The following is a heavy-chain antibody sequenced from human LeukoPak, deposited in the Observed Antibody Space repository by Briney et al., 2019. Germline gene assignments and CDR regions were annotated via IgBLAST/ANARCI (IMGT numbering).Heavy chain of an antibody. Sequence: PSETLSLTCTVSGGSISSSSYYWGWIRQPPGKGLEWIGSIYYSGSTYYNPSLKSRVTISVDTSKNQFSLKLSSVTAADTAVYYCARLGITMVRGVMGYYYYMDVWGKGTTVTISS. J-gene: IGHJ6*03. D-gene: IGHD3-10*01. CDR2: IYYSGST. CDR3: ARLGITMVRGVMGYYYYMDV. CDR1: GGSISSSSYY. V-gene: IGHV4-39*07.